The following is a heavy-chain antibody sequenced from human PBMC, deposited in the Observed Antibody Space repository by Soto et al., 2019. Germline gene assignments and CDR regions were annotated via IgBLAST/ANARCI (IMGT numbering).Heavy chain of an antibody. J-gene: IGHJ4*02. CDR2: INPNSGGT. CDR3: ATGTNIAAAPFDY. D-gene: IGHD6-13*01. Sequence: ASVKVSCKASGYTFTGYYMNWVRQAPGQGLEWMGWINPNSGGTNYAQKFQGRVTMTRDTSISTAYMELSRLRSDDTAGYYCATGTNIAAAPFDYWGQGTLVTVSS. CDR1: GYTFTGYY. V-gene: IGHV1-2*02.